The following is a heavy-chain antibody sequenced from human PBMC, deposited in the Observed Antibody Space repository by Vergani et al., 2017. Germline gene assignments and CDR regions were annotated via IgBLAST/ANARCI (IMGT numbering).Heavy chain of an antibody. CDR3: ARLGSWPYDYVWGSYRHPSGMDV. J-gene: IGHJ6*02. CDR2: ISAYNGNT. V-gene: IGHV1-18*04. D-gene: IGHD3-16*02. CDR1: GYTFTSYG. Sequence: QVQLVQSGAEVKKPGASVKVSCKASGYTFTSYGISWVRQAPGQGLEWMGWISAYNGNTNYAQKLQGRVTMTTDTSTRTAYMELRSLSSDDTAVYYCARLGSWPYDYVWGSYRHPSGMDVWGQGTTVTVSS.